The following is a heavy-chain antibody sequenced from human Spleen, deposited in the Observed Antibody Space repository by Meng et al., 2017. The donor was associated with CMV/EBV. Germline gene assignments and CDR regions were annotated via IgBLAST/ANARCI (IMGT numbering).Heavy chain of an antibody. D-gene: IGHD6-25*01. CDR2: IHLDGDT. Sequence: LTCVVSGDSSLSNKWCSWVRQAPGKGLEWIGEIHLDGDTNYNPSLRSRVALSVDRSKNQFSMKMYSVTAADTAVYYCARHHGFSLEYWGQGTLVTVSS. CDR3: ARHHGFSLEY. V-gene: IGHV4-4*02. J-gene: IGHJ4*02. CDR1: GDSSLSNKW.